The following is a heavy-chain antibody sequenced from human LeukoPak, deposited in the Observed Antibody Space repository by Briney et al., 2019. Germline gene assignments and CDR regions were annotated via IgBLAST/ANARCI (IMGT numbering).Heavy chain of an antibody. J-gene: IGHJ4*02. CDR3: AKARRTTPKPGIHFDY. CDR1: GFTFSSYW. V-gene: IGHV3-7*03. CDR2: IKQDGSEK. D-gene: IGHD2/OR15-2a*01. Sequence: PGGSLRLSCAASGFTFSSYWMSWVRQAPGKGLEWVANIKQDGSEKYYVDSVKGRFTISRDNSKNTLYLQMNSLRAEDTAVYYCAKARRTTPKPGIHFDYWGQGTLVTVSS.